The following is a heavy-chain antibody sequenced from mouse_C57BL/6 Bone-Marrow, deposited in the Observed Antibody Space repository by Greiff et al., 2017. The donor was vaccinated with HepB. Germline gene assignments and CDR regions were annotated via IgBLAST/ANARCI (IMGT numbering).Heavy chain of an antibody. J-gene: IGHJ1*03. CDR2: INPNYGTT. D-gene: IGHD2-4*01. V-gene: IGHV1-39*01. Sequence: VQLQQSGPELVKPGASVKISCKASGYSFTDYNMNWVKQSNGKSLEWIGVINPNYGTTSYNQKFKGKATLTVDQSSSTAYMQLNILTSEDSAVYYCARREVCDYDCYFDVWGTGTTVTVSS. CDR3: ARREVCDYDCYFDV. CDR1: GYSFTDYN.